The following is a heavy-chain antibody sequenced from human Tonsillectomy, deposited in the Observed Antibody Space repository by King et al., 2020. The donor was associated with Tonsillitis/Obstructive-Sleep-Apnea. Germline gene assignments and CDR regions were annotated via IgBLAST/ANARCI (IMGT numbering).Heavy chain of an antibody. D-gene: IGHD6-13*01. J-gene: IGHJ6*02. CDR2: IYPGDSDT. CDR3: ARQWVAATGTSYYYSGMDV. CDR1: GYNFTIYW. Sequence: QLVQSGPEVKKPGESLKISCEASGYNFTIYWIVWVRQMPGKGLECMGFIYPGDSDTRYSPSFKGQGTISADKSISTAYLQWSSLKASDTALYYCARQWVAATGTSYYYSGMDVWGQGTTVTVSS. V-gene: IGHV5-51*01.